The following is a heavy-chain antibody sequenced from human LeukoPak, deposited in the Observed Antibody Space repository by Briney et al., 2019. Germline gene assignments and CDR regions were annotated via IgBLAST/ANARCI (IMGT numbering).Heavy chain of an antibody. CDR2: IYYSGST. Sequence: SETLSLTCAVYIDSFTNYYWNWIRQPPGKGLEWIGYIYYSGSTNYNPSLKSRVTISVDTSKNQFSLKLSSVTAADTAVYYCARLIVGTTNYYYYYMDVWGKGTTVTVSS. D-gene: IGHD1-26*01. CDR3: ARLIVGTTNYYYYYMDV. V-gene: IGHV4-59*01. CDR1: IDSFTNYY. J-gene: IGHJ6*03.